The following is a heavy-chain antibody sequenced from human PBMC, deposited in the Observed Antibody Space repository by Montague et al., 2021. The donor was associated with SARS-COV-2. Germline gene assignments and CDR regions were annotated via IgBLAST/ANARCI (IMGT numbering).Heavy chain of an antibody. CDR2: IYIRGTA. CDR1: GGSISSYY. Sequence: SETLSLTCTVPGGSISSYYWSWIRQPPGKGLEWIGRIYIRGTATYHPSLTSRVIMSADTSKNQISLKLGSVTAADTAVYYCARGRRIAAGGTSYYGLDVWGQGTTVTVSS. J-gene: IGHJ6*02. CDR3: ARGRRIAAGGTSYYGLDV. D-gene: IGHD6-13*01. V-gene: IGHV4-4*07.